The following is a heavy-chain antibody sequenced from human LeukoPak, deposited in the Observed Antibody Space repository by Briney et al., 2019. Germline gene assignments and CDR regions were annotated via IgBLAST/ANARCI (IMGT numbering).Heavy chain of an antibody. CDR3: ARAQDIVVVPAANLFDY. D-gene: IGHD2-2*01. CDR2: IYYSGST. V-gene: IGHV4-39*01. J-gene: IGHJ4*02. CDR1: GFPFSSYP. Sequence: PGGSLRLSCAGSGFPFSSYPISWVRQPPGKGLEWIGSIYYSGSTYYNPSLKSRVTISVDTSKNQFSLKLSSVTAADTAVYYCARAQDIVVVPAANLFDYWGQGTLVTVSS.